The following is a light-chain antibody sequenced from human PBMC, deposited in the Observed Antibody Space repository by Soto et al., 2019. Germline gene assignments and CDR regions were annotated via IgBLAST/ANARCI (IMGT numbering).Light chain of an antibody. CDR1: QSVNNY. Sequence: EIVMTQSPATLSVSPGGRATLSCRASQSVNNYLAWYQQRPGQPPRLLIYRASTRATGIPARFSGSGSGTEFSLTISSLQSEDFAVYYCQQYSTWPLKYTFGQGTKLEI. CDR3: QQYSTWPLKYT. J-gene: IGKJ2*01. V-gene: IGKV3-15*01. CDR2: RAS.